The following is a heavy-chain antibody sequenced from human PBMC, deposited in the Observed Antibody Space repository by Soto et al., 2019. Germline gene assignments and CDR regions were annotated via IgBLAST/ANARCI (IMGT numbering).Heavy chain of an antibody. J-gene: IGHJ4*02. D-gene: IGHD6-19*01. V-gene: IGHV3-23*01. Sequence: GGSLRLSCAASGFTFSSYAMSWVRQAPGKGLEWVSAISGSGGSTYYADSVKGRFTISRDNSKNTLYLQMNSLRAEDTAVYYCAKDKNSSGWPRYYFDYWGQGILVTVSS. CDR2: ISGSGGST. CDR3: AKDKNSSGWPRYYFDY. CDR1: GFTFSSYA.